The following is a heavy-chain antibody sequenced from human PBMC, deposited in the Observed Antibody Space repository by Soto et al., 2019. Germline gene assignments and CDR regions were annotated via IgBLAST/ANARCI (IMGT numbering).Heavy chain of an antibody. D-gene: IGHD2-21*02. J-gene: IGHJ3*02. CDR2: ISWNSGSI. Sequence: GGSLRLSCAASGFTFDDYAMHWVRQAPGKGLEWVSGISWNSGSIGYADSVKGRFTISRDNAKNSLYLQMNSLRAEDTALYYCAKGRIVVVTAIDAFDIWGQGTMVTVSS. CDR3: AKGRIVVVTAIDAFDI. V-gene: IGHV3-9*01. CDR1: GFTFDDYA.